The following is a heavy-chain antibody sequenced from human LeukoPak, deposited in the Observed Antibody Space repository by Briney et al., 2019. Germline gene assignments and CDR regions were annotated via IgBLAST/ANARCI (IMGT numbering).Heavy chain of an antibody. V-gene: IGHV4-34*01. Sequence: SETLSLTCAVYGGSFSGYYWSWIRQPPGKGLEWIGEINHSGSTNYNPSLKSRVTISVDTSKNQFSLKLSSVTAADTAVYYCARCLYYYDSSALDYWGQGTLVTVSS. CDR1: GGSFSGYY. D-gene: IGHD3-22*01. CDR2: INHSGST. CDR3: ARCLYYYDSSALDY. J-gene: IGHJ4*02.